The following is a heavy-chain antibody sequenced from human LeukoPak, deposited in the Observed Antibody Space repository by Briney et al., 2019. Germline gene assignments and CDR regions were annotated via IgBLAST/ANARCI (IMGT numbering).Heavy chain of an antibody. J-gene: IGHJ4*02. CDR1: GFSLSTSGVG. CDR2: IYWNDGK. D-gene: IGHD4-17*01. CDR3: ARRRLEKGTTVTSAFDY. Sequence: SGPTLVNPTQSLTLTCTFSGFSLSTSGVGGGWIRQPPGKALECLALIYWNDGKDYSPSLRSRLTITKDISKNQVVLTMTNMDPVDTATYFCARRRLEKGTTVTSAFDYWGQGTLVTVSS. V-gene: IGHV2-5*01.